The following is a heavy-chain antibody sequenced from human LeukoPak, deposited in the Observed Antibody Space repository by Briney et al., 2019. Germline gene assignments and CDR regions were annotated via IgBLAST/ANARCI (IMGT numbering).Heavy chain of an antibody. CDR1: GFTFSSYA. CDR3: AKGSSITIFGVVINCYFDY. CDR2: ISGSGGST. D-gene: IGHD3-3*01. Sequence: PGGSLRLSCAASGFTFSSYAMSWVRQAPGKGLEWVSAISGSGGSTYYADSVKGRFTISRDNSKNTLYLQMNSLRAEDTAVYYCAKGSSITIFGVVINCYFDYWGQGTLVTVSS. V-gene: IGHV3-23*01. J-gene: IGHJ4*02.